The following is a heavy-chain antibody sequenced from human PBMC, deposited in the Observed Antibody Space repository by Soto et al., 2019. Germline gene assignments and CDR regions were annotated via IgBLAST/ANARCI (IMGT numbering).Heavy chain of an antibody. CDR2: ISYDGSNK. J-gene: IGHJ6*02. CDR1: GXTLSSYA. Sequence: GSLRIACAAAGXTLSSYAMDWVRQAQGKGLELVAFISYDGSNKYYADSVKGLFTISRDNSNTTLYMQMNSLRAEDTAVYYCARDPRGFGELSDYYDGMDVWGQGTPVTVSS. CDR3: ARDPRGFGELSDYYDGMDV. D-gene: IGHD3-10*01. V-gene: IGHV3-30-3*01.